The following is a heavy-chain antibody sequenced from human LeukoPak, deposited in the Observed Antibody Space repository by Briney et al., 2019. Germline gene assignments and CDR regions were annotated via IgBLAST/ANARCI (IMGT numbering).Heavy chain of an antibody. D-gene: IGHD6-19*01. CDR3: ARAFSSAWYMNWFDP. J-gene: IGHJ5*02. CDR1: GYSISSGYY. CDR2: IYASGST. Sequence: SETLPLTCTVSGYSISSGYYWGWIRQPPGKGLEWIGSIYASGSTYYNPSLKSRVTISMDTSKNEFSLKLTSVTAADTAVYYCARAFSSAWYMNWFDPWGQGTLVTVSS. V-gene: IGHV4-38-2*02.